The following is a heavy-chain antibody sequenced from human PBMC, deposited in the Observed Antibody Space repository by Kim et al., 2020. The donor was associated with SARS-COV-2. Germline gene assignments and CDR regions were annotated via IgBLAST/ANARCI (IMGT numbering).Heavy chain of an antibody. V-gene: IGHV3-7*03. D-gene: IGHD2-21*01. CDR3: ARDRKSGYCGGDCYWDYFDY. CDR2: IKQDGSEK. J-gene: IGHJ4*02. Sequence: GGSLRLSCAASGFTFSSYWMSWVRQAPGKGLEWVANIKQDGSEKYYVDSVKGRFTISRDNAKNSLYLQMNSLRAEDTAVYYCARDRKSGYCGGDCYWDYFDYWGQGTLVTVSS. CDR1: GFTFSSYW.